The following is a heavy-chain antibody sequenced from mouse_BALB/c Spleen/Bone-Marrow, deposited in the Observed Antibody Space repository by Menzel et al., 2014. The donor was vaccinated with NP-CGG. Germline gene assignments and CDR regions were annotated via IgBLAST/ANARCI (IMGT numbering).Heavy chain of an antibody. V-gene: IGHV1-31*01. J-gene: IGHJ1*01. CDR1: GYSFTGYY. Sequence: VQLKDSGPELVKPGASVKISCKASGYSFTGYYMHWVKQSHGNSLDWIGYIYPYNGVSSYNQKFKGKATLTVDKSSSTAYMELRSLTSDDSVVYYCESRGEYFDVWGAGTTVTVSS. CDR3: ESRGEYFDV. CDR2: IYPYNGVS.